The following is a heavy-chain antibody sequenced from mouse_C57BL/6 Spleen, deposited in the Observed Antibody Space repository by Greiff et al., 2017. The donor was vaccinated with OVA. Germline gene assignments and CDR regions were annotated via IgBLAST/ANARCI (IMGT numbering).Heavy chain of an antibody. CDR2: ISSGGDYI. V-gene: IGHV5-9-1*02. CDR1: GFTFSSYA. Sequence: EVKVEESGEGLVKPGGSLKLSCAASGFTFSSYAMSWVRQTPEKRLEWVAYISSGGDYIYYADTVKGRFTISRDNARNTLYLQMSSLKSEDTAMYYCTRDTIYDGYPFAYWGQGTLVTVSA. D-gene: IGHD2-3*01. J-gene: IGHJ3*01. CDR3: TRDTIYDGYPFAY.